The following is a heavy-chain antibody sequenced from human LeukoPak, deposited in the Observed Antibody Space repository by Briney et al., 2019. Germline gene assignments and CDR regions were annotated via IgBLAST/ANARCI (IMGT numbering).Heavy chain of an antibody. CDR1: GYSFTGYW. Sequence: GESLKISCKGSGYSFTGYWIGWVRQMPGKGLEWMGIIYPGDSDTRYSPSFQGQVTISADKSISTAYLQWSSLKASDTAMYYCARLGGSFRVKYYFDYWGQGTLVTVSS. V-gene: IGHV5-51*01. J-gene: IGHJ4*02. CDR2: IYPGDSDT. D-gene: IGHD1-26*01. CDR3: ARLGGSFRVKYYFDY.